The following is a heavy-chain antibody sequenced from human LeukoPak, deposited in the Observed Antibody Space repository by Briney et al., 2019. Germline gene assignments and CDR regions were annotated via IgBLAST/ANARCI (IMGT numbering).Heavy chain of an antibody. CDR1: GFTFSSYW. D-gene: IGHD1-26*01. J-gene: IGHJ6*03. Sequence: GGSLRLSCAASGFTFSSYWMSWVRQAPGKGLEWVAVILYDGSNKYYADSVKGRFTISRDNSKNTLYLQMNSLRAEDTAVYYCASNPPRSDYMDVWGKGTTVTVSS. CDR2: ILYDGSNK. V-gene: IGHV3-30-3*01. CDR3: ASNPPRSDYMDV.